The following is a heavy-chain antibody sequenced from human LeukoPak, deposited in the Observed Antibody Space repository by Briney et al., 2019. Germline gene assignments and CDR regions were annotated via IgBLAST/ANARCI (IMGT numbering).Heavy chain of an antibody. Sequence: SSETLSLTCAVYGGSFSGYYWSWIRQPPGKGREWIGEINHSGSTNYNPSLKSRVTISVVTSKKQFSLKLSSVTAADTAVYYCARGYDFWSGLNWFDPWGQGTLVTVSS. D-gene: IGHD3-3*01. CDR1: GGSFSGYY. J-gene: IGHJ5*02. CDR2: INHSGST. V-gene: IGHV4-34*01. CDR3: ARGYDFWSGLNWFDP.